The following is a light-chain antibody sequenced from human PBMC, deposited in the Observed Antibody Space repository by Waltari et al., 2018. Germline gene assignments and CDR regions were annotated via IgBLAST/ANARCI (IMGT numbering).Light chain of an antibody. CDR3: CSYAGSYTLEV. Sequence: QSALTQPRSVPGSPGQSVTISCTGTSSDVGGYNYVSWYQQHPGKAPKLVIYDVSKRPSGVPDRFSGSKSANTASLTISGLQAEDEADYYCCSYAGSYTLEVFGGGTKLTVL. CDR1: SSDVGGYNY. V-gene: IGLV2-11*01. CDR2: DVS. J-gene: IGLJ3*02.